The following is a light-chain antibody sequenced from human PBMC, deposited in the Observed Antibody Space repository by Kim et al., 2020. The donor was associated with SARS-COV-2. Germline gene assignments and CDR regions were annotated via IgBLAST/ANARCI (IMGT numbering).Light chain of an antibody. CDR3: QQSANSPYT. CDR1: GSISGRS. J-gene: IGKJ2*01. V-gene: IGKV3-20*01. CDR2: ATA. Sequence: LTAGETATLAGRASGSISGRSLAWYQQKPGQPPRLVIYATASRATGIPDRFTGSGSGTDFTLTISRLEPEDFAVYYCQQSANSPYTFGQGTKLEI.